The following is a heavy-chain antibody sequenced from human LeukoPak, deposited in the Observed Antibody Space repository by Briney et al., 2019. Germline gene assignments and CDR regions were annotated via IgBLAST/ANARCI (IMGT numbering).Heavy chain of an antibody. Sequence: GGSLRLSCAASGFTFSSYSMNWVRQAPGKGLEWVSYISSSSSTIYYADSVKGRFTISRDNAKNSLYLQMTSLRDEDTAVYYCASLTYYDFWSGYSVFDYWGQGTLVTVSS. CDR2: ISSSSSTI. V-gene: IGHV3-48*02. CDR1: GFTFSSYS. CDR3: ASLTYYDFWSGYSVFDY. D-gene: IGHD3-3*01. J-gene: IGHJ4*02.